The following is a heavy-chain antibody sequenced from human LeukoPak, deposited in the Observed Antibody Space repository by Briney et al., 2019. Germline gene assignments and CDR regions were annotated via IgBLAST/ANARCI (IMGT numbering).Heavy chain of an antibody. CDR3: ARDRVYSSGWYDY. J-gene: IGHJ4*02. CDR2: IKQDGSEK. V-gene: IGHV3-7*03. Sequence: GGPLRLSCAASGFTFSSYWMSWVRQAPGKGLEWVANIKQDGSEKYYVDSVKGRFTISRDNAKNSLYLQMNSLRAEDTAVYYCARDRVYSSGWYDYWGQGTLVTVSS. CDR1: GFTFSSYW. D-gene: IGHD6-19*01.